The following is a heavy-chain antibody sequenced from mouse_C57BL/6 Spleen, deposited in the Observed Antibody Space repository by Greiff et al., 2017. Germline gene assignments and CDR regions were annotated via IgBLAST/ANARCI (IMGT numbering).Heavy chain of an antibody. D-gene: IGHD1-1*01. CDR3: TRYYYGSSYGWYFDV. CDR2: IDPENGDT. CDR1: GFNIKDDY. J-gene: IGHJ1*03. V-gene: IGHV14-4*01. Sequence: VQLQQSGAELVRPGASVKLSCTASGFNIKDDYMHWVKQRPEQGLEWIGWIDPENGDTEYASKFQGKATITADTSSNTAYLQLSSLTSEDTAVYYCTRYYYGSSYGWYFDVWGTGTTVTVSS.